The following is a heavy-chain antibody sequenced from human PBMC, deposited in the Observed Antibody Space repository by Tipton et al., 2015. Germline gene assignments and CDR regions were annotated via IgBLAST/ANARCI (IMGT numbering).Heavy chain of an antibody. V-gene: IGHV4-59*01. CDR1: GGSISGYY. CDR2: IYYSGST. D-gene: IGHD7-27*01. CDR3: ARENSAGDNAWYFDL. Sequence: TLSLTCTVSGGSISGYYWSWIRQPPGKGLEWIGYIYYSGSTNYNPSLKSRVTISVDTSKNQFSLKLSSVTAADTAVYYCARENSAGDNAWYFDLWGRGTLVTVSS. J-gene: IGHJ2*01.